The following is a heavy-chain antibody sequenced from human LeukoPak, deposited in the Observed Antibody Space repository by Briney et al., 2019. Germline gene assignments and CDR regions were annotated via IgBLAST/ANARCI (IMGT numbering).Heavy chain of an antibody. V-gene: IGHV3-64D*09. J-gene: IGHJ4*02. Sequence: GGSLRLSCSASGFTFSSYAMHWVRQAPGKGLEYVSAISGHGGSTYYADSVKGRFTITRDNSKNTLFLQMSSLRAEDTAVYYCLGLYHYWGQGILVTVSS. D-gene: IGHD2/OR15-2a*01. CDR3: LGLYHY. CDR1: GFTFSSYA. CDR2: ISGHGGST.